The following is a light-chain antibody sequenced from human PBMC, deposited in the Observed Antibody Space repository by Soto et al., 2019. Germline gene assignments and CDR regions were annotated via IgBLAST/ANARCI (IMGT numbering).Light chain of an antibody. CDR3: QQRDNWPWT. J-gene: IGKJ1*01. Sequence: EIVLTQSPATLSLSPGERATLSCRASQSVRSNLAWYQHKPGQAPMLLIYDVSNRATGIPGRFSGSGFGTDLTLTISNVAPEDFAVYYCQQRDNWPWTFGQRAKVEI. CDR1: QSVRSN. CDR2: DVS. V-gene: IGKV3-11*01.